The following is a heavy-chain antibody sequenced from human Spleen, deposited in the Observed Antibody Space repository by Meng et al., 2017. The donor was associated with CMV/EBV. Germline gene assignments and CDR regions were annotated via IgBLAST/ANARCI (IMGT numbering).Heavy chain of an antibody. Sequence: SETLSLTCAVYGASFSGYYWTWIRQPPGKGLEWIGEINHSGSTNYNPSLKSRVTISVDTSKNQFSLQLSSVTAADTAVYYCARVRGFNWFDPWGQGTLVTVSS. J-gene: IGHJ5*02. V-gene: IGHV4-34*01. CDR2: INHSGST. CDR1: GASFSGYY. CDR3: ARVRGFNWFDP.